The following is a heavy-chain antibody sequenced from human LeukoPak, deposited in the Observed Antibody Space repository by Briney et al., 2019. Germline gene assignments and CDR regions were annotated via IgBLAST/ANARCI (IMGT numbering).Heavy chain of an antibody. Sequence: SETLSLTCTVSGGSVNSGSYYWSWIRQPPGRGLEWIGYVYYSRTTSYIPSLKSRVTISLDTSKKQFSLKLRSVTAADTAVYYCARIRASDCGGDCYLFDYWGQGTLVSVSS. V-gene: IGHV4-61*01. CDR2: VYYSRTT. J-gene: IGHJ4*02. CDR1: GGSVNSGSYY. D-gene: IGHD2-21*02. CDR3: ARIRASDCGGDCYLFDY.